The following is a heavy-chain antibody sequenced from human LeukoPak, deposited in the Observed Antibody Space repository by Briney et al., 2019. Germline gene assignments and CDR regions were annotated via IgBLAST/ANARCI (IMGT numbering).Heavy chain of an antibody. CDR1: GFTFSDHY. CDR3: AREGGPYRPLDY. Sequence: PGGSLRLSCAASGFTFSDHYMDWVRQAPGKGLEWVGRIRNKANSYTTEYAASVKGRFTISRDDSKNSLYLQMNSLKCEDTAVYYCAREGGPYRPLDYSGQGTLVTVAS. J-gene: IGHJ4*02. CDR2: IRNKANSYTT. V-gene: IGHV3-72*01.